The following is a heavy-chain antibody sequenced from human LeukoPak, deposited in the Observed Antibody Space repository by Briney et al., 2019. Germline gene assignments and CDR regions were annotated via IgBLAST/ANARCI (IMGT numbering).Heavy chain of an antibody. Sequence: PSETLSLTCTVSGGSISSSSYYWGWIRQPPGKGLEWIGSIYYSGSTYYNPSLKSRVTISVDTSKNQFSPKLSSVTAADTAVYYCARVGYSSSGNYYNDRGAFDYWGQGTLVTVSS. CDR1: GGSISSSSYY. CDR2: IYYSGST. V-gene: IGHV4-39*07. D-gene: IGHD3-10*01. J-gene: IGHJ4*02. CDR3: ARVGYSSSGNYYNDRGAFDY.